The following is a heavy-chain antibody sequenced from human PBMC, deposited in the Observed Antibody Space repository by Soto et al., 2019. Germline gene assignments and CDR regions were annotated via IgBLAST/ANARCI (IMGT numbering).Heavy chain of an antibody. J-gene: IGHJ4*02. Sequence: ASLKVSCKVSGYSLSELSMHWVRQAPGKGLEWMGGFDPEDADTIYAQRFQGRVTMTEDTSTDTAYMELSSLRSEDTAVYFCATGHLRWLHYFDSWGQGTLVTVSS. V-gene: IGHV1-24*01. CDR1: GYSLSELS. CDR3: ATGHLRWLHYFDS. D-gene: IGHD3-16*02. CDR2: FDPEDADT.